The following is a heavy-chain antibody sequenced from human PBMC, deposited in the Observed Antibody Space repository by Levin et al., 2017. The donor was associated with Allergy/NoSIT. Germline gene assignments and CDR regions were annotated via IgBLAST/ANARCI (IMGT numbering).Heavy chain of an antibody. CDR1: GGSISSGGYS. Sequence: SETLSLTCAVSGGSISSGGYSWSWIRQPPGKGLEWIGYIYHTGSTYQNPSLKSRVTISVDRSKNQFSLKLSSVTAADTAVYYCARVKTTTYYDTIGNWFDPWGQGTLVTVSS. CDR3: ARVKTTTYYDTIGNWFDP. V-gene: IGHV4-30-2*01. D-gene: IGHD3-22*01. CDR2: IYHTGST. J-gene: IGHJ5*02.